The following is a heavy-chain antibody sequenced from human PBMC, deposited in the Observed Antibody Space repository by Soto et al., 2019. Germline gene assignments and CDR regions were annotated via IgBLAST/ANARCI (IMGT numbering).Heavy chain of an antibody. CDR2: IKSKTDGGTT. V-gene: IGHV3-15*01. CDR3: TTDSYCSSTSCYEADYYYMDV. D-gene: IGHD2-2*01. J-gene: IGHJ6*03. CDR1: GFTFRNAW. Sequence: GGSLRLSCAASGFTFRNAWMSWVRQAPGKGLEWVGRIKSKTDGGTTDYAAPVKGRFTISRDDSKNTLYLQMNSLKTEDTAVYYCTTDSYCSSTSCYEADYYYMDVGGKGTTVTVSS.